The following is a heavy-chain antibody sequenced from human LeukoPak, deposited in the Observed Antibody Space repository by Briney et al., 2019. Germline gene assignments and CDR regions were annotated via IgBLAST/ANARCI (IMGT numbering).Heavy chain of an antibody. CDR3: TRYNYRSYYGSYYFDY. D-gene: IGHD3-10*01. CDR1: GFTFSNAW. Sequence: GGSLRLSCAAAGFTFSNAWMNWVRQAPGKGREWVGRIKSKTDGGTIDYAAPVKGRFTSSRDDAKNTVYLQLNSLKTEDTAMYYCTRYNYRSYYGSYYFDYWGQGTLVTVSS. CDR2: IKSKTDGGTI. V-gene: IGHV3-15*01. J-gene: IGHJ4*02.